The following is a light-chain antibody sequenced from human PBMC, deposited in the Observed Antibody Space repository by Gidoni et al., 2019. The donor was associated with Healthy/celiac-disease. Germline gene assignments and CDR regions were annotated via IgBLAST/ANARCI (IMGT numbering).Light chain of an antibody. Sequence: DIQMTQSPSSLSASVVDRVTITCRASQSISSYLNWYQQKPGKAPKLLIYAASSLQSGVPSRFSGSGYGTDFTITISSLQHEDFATYYCQKSYSTPPFSFGGGTKVEIK. CDR1: QSISSY. CDR2: AAS. J-gene: IGKJ4*01. V-gene: IGKV1-39*01. CDR3: QKSYSTPPFS.